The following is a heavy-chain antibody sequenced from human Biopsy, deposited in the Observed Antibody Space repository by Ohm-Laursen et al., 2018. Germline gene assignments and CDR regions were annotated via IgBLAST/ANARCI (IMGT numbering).Heavy chain of an antibody. CDR2: ISWDGSRT. CDR1: GFTFDDYT. J-gene: IGHJ6*02. D-gene: IGHD3-16*01. V-gene: IGHV3-43*01. CDR3: AREGGVSYFGLAV. Sequence: SLRLSCAASGFTFDDYTMHWVRQIPGKGLEWVSLISWDGSRTYYADSVRGRFTISRDNAKNCLYLQMNSLRTQDTALYYCAREGGVSYFGLAVWGLGTTATASS.